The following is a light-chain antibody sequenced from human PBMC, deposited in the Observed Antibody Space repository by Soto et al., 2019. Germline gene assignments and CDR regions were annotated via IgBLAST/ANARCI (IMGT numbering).Light chain of an antibody. CDR1: QSVSSN. V-gene: IGKV3-15*01. Sequence: EIVMTQSPATLSVSPGERATLSCRASQSVSSNLAWYQQKPGQAPRLLIYGASTRATGIPARFSGSGSGTEFTLTISRLQPEDFAVYYCQQYNSWFRTFGQGTKVQIK. CDR2: GAS. CDR3: QQYNSWFRT. J-gene: IGKJ1*01.